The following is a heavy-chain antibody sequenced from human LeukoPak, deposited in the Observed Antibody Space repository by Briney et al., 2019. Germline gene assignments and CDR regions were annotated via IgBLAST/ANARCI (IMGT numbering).Heavy chain of an antibody. J-gene: IGHJ4*02. V-gene: IGHV4-30-2*01. CDR3: ARLDTAMGGDPPNSDY. CDR2: IYHSGST. D-gene: IGHD5-18*01. Sequence: SETLSLTCAVSGGSISSGGYSWSWIRQPPGKGLEWIGYIYHSGSTYYNPSLKSRVTISVDRSKNQFSLKLSSVTAADTAVYYCARLDTAMGGDPPNSDYWGQGTLVTVSS. CDR1: GGSISSGGYS.